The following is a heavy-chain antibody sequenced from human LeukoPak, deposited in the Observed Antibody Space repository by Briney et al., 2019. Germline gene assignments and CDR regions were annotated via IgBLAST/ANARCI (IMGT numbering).Heavy chain of an antibody. CDR2: VGTSADT. Sequence: GGSLRLSCLASGFTFSSYAMDWVRQAPGQGLQWVSAVGTSADTYYADSVRGRFTISRDNSKNTLYLQMDSLRAEDTAVYYCAELGITMIGGVWGKGTTVTISS. J-gene: IGHJ6*04. V-gene: IGHV3-23*01. CDR3: AELGITMIGGV. D-gene: IGHD3-10*02. CDR1: GFTFSSYA.